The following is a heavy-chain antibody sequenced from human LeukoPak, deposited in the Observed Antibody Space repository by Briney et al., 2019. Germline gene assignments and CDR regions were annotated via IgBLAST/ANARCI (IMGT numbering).Heavy chain of an antibody. CDR2: LYRDGTS. V-gene: IGHV3-53*01. Sequence: GGSLRLSCAASGFTVSNNYMNWIRQAPGQGLEWVSVLYRDGTSYYADSVKGRFTISRDNSKNTLYLQMNSLRAEDTAVYYCARAYYDFWSGISYYFDYWGQGTLVTVSS. J-gene: IGHJ4*02. CDR3: ARAYYDFWSGISYYFDY. CDR1: GFTVSNNY. D-gene: IGHD3-3*01.